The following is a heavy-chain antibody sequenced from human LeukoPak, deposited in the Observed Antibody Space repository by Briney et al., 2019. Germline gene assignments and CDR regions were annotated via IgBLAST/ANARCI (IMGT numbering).Heavy chain of an antibody. J-gene: IGHJ4*02. D-gene: IGHD6-13*01. V-gene: IGHV3-7*01. CDR2: IKQDGSEK. CDR1: GFNFNTYW. Sequence: GGSLRLSCAASGFNFNTYWMSWVRQAPGKGLEWVANIKQDGSEKFYVDSMKGRFTISRDNAKNSLYLQMSSLRAEDTAVYYCARTSIAAAGTNDYWGQGTLVTVSS. CDR3: ARTSIAAAGTNDY.